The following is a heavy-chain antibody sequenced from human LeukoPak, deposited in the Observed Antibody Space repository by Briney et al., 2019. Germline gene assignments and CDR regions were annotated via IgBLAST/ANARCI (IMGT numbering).Heavy chain of an antibody. CDR1: GGSISSYY. V-gene: IGHV4-59*01. Sequence: SETLSLTCSVSGGSISSYYWSWIRQPPGKGLEWIGYIYYSGRTSYNPSLKSRVTISVDTSKKQFSLKLSSVTAADTAVYYCARETPYGSGSYPFDYWGQGILVTVSS. CDR3: ARETPYGSGSYPFDY. CDR2: IYYSGRT. J-gene: IGHJ4*02. D-gene: IGHD3-10*01.